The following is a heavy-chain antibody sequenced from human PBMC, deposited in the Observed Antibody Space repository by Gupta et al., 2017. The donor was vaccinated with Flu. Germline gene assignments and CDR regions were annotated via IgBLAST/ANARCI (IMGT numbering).Heavy chain of an antibody. CDR1: GFLFSIYV. D-gene: IGHD4-17*01. J-gene: IGHJ4*02. CDR2: ITGSGDNT. CDR3: AKILAGDYNMIFDS. V-gene: IGHV3-23*01. Sequence: EVQLLEPGGGVVQPGGSLRLSCAASGFLFSIYVMSWVRQAPGKGPEWVSSITGSGDNTYYADSVKGRFTISRDNSKNTLYLQMNSLGAEDTALYYCAKILAGDYNMIFDSWGQGTLVTVSS.